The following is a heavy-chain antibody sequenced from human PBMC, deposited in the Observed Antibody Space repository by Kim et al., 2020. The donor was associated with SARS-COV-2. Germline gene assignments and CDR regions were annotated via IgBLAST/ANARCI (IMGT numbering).Heavy chain of an antibody. CDR2: ISYDGSNK. CDR3: AKGSSWEQWRMKG. D-gene: IGHD6-19*01. Sequence: GGSLRLSCAASGFTFSSYGMHWVRQAPGKGLDWVALISYDGSNKYYADSVKGRFTISRDNSKSTLYLQMNNLTSEDTAVYYCAKGSSWEQWRMKGWGQGTTVSVSS. CDR1: GFTFSSYG. V-gene: IGHV3-30*18. J-gene: IGHJ6*02.